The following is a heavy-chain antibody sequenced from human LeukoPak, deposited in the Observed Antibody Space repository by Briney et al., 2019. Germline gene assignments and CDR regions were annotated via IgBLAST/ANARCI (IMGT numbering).Heavy chain of an antibody. CDR1: GFTFDDYT. D-gene: IGHD3-3*01. J-gene: IGHJ6*02. CDR2: ISWDGGST. V-gene: IGHV3-43*01. CDR3: AKEFRNDFWSGYFHFNGMDV. Sequence: GGSLRLSCAASGFTFDDYTMHWVRQAPGKGLEWVSLISWDGGSTYYADSVKGRFTISRDNSKNSLYLQMNSLRTEDTALYYCAKEFRNDFWSGYFHFNGMDVWGQGTTVTVSS.